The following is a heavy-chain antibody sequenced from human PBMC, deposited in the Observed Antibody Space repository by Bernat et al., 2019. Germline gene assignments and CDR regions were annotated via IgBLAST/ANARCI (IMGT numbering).Heavy chain of an antibody. V-gene: IGHV1-69*04. CDR2: IIPILGIA. CDR3: ASEQLPGYFDY. J-gene: IGHJ4*02. Sequence: QVQLVQSGAEVKKPGSSVKVSCKASGGTFSSYAISWVRQAPGQGLEWMGRIIPILGIANYAQKVQGRVTITADKSTSTAYMELSSLRSEDTAVYYCASEQLPGYFDYWGQGTLVTVSS. D-gene: IGHD6-6*01. CDR1: GGTFSSYA.